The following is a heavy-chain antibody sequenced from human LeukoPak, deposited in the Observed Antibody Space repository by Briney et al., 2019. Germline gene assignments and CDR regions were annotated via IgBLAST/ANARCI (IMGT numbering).Heavy chain of an antibody. CDR1: GFTFSNAW. V-gene: IGHV3-74*01. CDR3: VRGNDH. J-gene: IGHJ5*02. Sequence: GGSLRLSCAASGFTFSNAWMSWVRQAPGKGLVWVSRINSEGSSTAYAAFVKGRFTISRDNAKNTLFLQMNSLRVEDTAVYHCVRGNDHWGQGTLVTVSS. CDR2: INSEGSST.